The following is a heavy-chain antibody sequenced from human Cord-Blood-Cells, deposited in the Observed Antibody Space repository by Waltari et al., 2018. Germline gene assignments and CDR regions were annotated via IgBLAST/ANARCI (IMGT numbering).Heavy chain of an antibody. J-gene: IGHJ4*02. CDR2: ISYDGSNK. CDR3: ARGGYIAASPDY. Sequence: QLQLAAPGGGVVEPGRYLRLSCAASGLLFSRHSMHCVRQAPGKGMEWVAVISYDGSNKYYADSVKGRFTISRDNSKNTLYLQMNSLRAEDTAVYYCARGGYIAASPDYWGQGTLVTVSS. CDR1: GLLFSRHS. D-gene: IGHD6-6*01. V-gene: IGHV3-30*04.